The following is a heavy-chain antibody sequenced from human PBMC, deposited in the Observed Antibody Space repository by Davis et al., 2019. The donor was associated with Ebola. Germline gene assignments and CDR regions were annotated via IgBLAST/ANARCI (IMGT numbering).Heavy chain of an antibody. CDR1: VYSFSTYC. V-gene: IGHV5-51*01. CDR3: ARVAAAATFGAEYFQH. CDR2: IYPGDSDT. J-gene: IGHJ1*01. D-gene: IGHD6-13*01. Sequence: KVSCKASVYSFSTYCIGWVRQMPGKGLEWMGIIYPGDSDTRYSPSFQGQVTISADKSISTAYLQWSSLKASDTAMYYCARVAAAATFGAEYFQHWGQGTLVTVSS.